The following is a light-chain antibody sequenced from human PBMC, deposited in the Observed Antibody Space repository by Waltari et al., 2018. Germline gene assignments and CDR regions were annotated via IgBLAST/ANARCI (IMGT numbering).Light chain of an antibody. CDR1: QSVSSIS. Sequence: EIVLTPSPGTLSLSPGERATLSWRASQSVSSISLTWYQQKPGQAPRLLIYGASTRATGIPDRFSGSGSGTDFTPHISRLETGDFAVYYCQQYDGIVLTFGGGTKVEI. CDR3: QQYDGIVLT. V-gene: IGKV3-20*01. CDR2: GAS. J-gene: IGKJ4*01.